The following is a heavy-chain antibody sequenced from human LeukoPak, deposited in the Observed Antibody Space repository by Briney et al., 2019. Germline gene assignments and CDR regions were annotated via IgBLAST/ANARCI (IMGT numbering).Heavy chain of an antibody. CDR1: GFTFDDYA. V-gene: IGHV3-43D*03. D-gene: IGHD6-19*01. CDR3: AKDIQAWGSSSLGY. J-gene: IGHJ4*02. Sequence: GGSLRLSCAASGFTFDDYAMHWVRQAPGKGLEWVSLISWDGGSTYYADSVKGRFTISRDNSKNSLYVQMNSLRAEDTALYYCAKDIQAWGSSSLGYWGQGTLVTVSS. CDR2: ISWDGGST.